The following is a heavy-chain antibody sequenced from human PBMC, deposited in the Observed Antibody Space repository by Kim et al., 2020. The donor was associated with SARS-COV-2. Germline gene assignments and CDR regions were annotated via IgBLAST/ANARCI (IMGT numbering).Heavy chain of an antibody. J-gene: IGHJ5*02. CDR3: AREGSGSYNWLDP. Sequence: YSQNFQGRVTITGDKSATTAYMELSSLTSKDTAVYYCAREGSGSYNWLDPWGQGTLVTVSS. V-gene: IGHV1-3*01. D-gene: IGHD3-10*01.